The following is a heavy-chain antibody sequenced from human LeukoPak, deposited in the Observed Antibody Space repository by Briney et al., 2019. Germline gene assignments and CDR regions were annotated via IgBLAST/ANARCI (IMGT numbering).Heavy chain of an antibody. CDR3: AKDGEGFLEWSPPLGY. CDR1: GFTFSSYA. J-gene: IGHJ4*02. CDR2: MSGSGGSP. V-gene: IGHV3-23*01. D-gene: IGHD3-3*01. Sequence: GGSLRLSCAASGFTFSSYAMSWVRQAPGKGLEWVALMSGSGGSPHYADSVKGRITISRDNFKNMLYLEIHSLRAEDTAIYHCAKDGEGFLEWSPPLGYWGQGTLVTVSS.